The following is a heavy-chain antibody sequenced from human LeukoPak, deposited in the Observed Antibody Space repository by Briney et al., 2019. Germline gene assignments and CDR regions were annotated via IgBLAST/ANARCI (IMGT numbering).Heavy chain of an antibody. J-gene: IGHJ4*02. Sequence: GGSLRLSCVASGFTFTGPSMHWVRQAPGKGLEWVAVVGNDEKTIFYADSVKGRFTISRDNSKNTLYLQMNGLRDEDTAVYYCAKERQVGGTAFDYWGQGSLVTVSS. CDR3: AKERQVGGTAFDY. V-gene: IGHV3-30*04. CDR1: GFTFTGPS. CDR2: VGNDEKTI. D-gene: IGHD1-26*01.